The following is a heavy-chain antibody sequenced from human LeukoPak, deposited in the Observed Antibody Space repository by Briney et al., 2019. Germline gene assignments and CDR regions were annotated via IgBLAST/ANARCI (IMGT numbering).Heavy chain of an antibody. J-gene: IGHJ4*02. V-gene: IGHV4-59*01. D-gene: IGHD6-13*01. CDR2: IYYSRST. Sequence: ASETLSLTCTVSGGSISSYYWSWIRQPPGKGLEWIGYIYYSRSTNYNPSLKSRVTISVDTSKNQFSLKLSSVTAADTAVYYCARDPAYSSILAGFDYWGQGTLVTVSS. CDR3: ARDPAYSSILAGFDY. CDR1: GGSISSYY.